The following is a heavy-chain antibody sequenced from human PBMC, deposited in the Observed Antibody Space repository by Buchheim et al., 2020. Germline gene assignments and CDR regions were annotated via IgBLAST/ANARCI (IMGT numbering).Heavy chain of an antibody. Sequence: EVQLVESGGGLVKPEGSLRLSCAASGFTFSSYTMNWVRQAPGKGLEWVSSISSGSSYIYYADSVKGRFTISRDNAKNSLYLQMNSLRAEDTAVYYCARDSYSGTYRTFDYWGQGTL. J-gene: IGHJ4*02. D-gene: IGHD1-26*01. CDR1: GFTFSSYT. CDR3: ARDSYSGTYRTFDY. CDR2: ISSGSSYI. V-gene: IGHV3-21*01.